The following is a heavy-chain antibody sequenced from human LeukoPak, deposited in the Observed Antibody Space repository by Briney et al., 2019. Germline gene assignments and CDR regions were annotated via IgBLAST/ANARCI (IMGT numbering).Heavy chain of an antibody. Sequence: SETLSLTCAVYGGSFSGYYWSWIRQPPGKGLEWIGEINHSGSTNYNPSLKSRVTISVDTSKKQFSLKLSSVTAADTAVYYCAREKIAARPTYYYYYGMDVWGQGTTVTVSS. CDR2: INHSGST. CDR3: AREKIAARPTYYYYYGMDV. D-gene: IGHD6-6*01. V-gene: IGHV4-34*01. CDR1: GGSFSGYY. J-gene: IGHJ6*02.